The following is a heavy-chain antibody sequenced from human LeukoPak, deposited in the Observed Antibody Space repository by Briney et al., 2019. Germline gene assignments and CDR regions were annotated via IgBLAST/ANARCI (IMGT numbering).Heavy chain of an antibody. CDR2: IYENGGTT. V-gene: IGHV3-23*01. CDR1: GFTFRSHA. D-gene: IGHD2-2*01. Sequence: GGSLRLSCVGSGFTFRSHAMSWVRQAPEKGLEFVSGIYENGGTTYYADSVKGRFTISRDISKNTLYLQMSSLRAEDTAVYYCTKLKEYCSTSSCSLYYFDSWGQGTLVTVSS. CDR3: TKLKEYCSTSSCSLYYFDS. J-gene: IGHJ4*02.